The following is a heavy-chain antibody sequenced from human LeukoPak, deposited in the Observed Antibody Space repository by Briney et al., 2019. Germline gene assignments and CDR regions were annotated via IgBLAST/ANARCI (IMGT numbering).Heavy chain of an antibody. CDR2: IKQDGSEK. CDR3: AREEHSSSGVWFDP. D-gene: IGHD6-6*01. J-gene: IGHJ5*02. Sequence: GGSLRLSCAASGFTFSSYWMSWVRQAPGKGLEWVANIKQDGSEKYYVDSVKGRFTISRDNAKNSLYLQMNSLRAEDTAVYYCAREEHSSSGVWFDPWGQGTLVTVSS. CDR1: GFTFSSYW. V-gene: IGHV3-7*03.